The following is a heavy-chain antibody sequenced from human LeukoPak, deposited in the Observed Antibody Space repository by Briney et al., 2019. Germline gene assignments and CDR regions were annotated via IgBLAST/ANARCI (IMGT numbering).Heavy chain of an antibody. CDR2: ISGSGGST. D-gene: IGHD2-15*01. CDR3: ATPANIVVVVAATSHDAFDI. CDR1: GFTFSSYA. V-gene: IGHV3-23*01. J-gene: IGHJ3*02. Sequence: PGGSLRLSCAASGFTFSSYAMSWVRQAPGKGLEWVSAISGSGGSTYYADSVKGRFTISRDNSKNTLYLQKNSLRAEDTAVYYCATPANIVVVVAATSHDAFDIWGQGTMVTVSS.